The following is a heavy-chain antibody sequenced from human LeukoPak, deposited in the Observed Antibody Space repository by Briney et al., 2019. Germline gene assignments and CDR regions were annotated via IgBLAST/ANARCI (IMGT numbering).Heavy chain of an antibody. CDR1: GGSISSGSYY. V-gene: IGHV4-61*02. D-gene: IGHD1-26*01. J-gene: IGHJ4*02. CDR3: AGGYGSYYGYFDY. CDR2: IYTSGST. Sequence: SETLSLTCTVSGGSISSGSYYWSWIRQPAGKGLEWIGRIYTSGSTNYNPSLKSRVTISVDTSKNQFSLKLSSVTAADTAVYYCAGGYGSYYGYFDYWGQGTLVTVSS.